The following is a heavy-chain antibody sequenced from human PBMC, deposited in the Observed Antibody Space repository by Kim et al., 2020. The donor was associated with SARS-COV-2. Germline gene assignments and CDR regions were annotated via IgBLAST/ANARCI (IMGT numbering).Heavy chain of an antibody. CDR2: IYYSGST. J-gene: IGHJ6*02. V-gene: IGHV4-39*01. D-gene: IGHD2-2*02. Sequence: SETLSLTCTVSGGSISSSSYYWGWIRQPPGKGLEWIGSIYYSGSTYYNPSLKSRATISVDTSKNQFSLKLSSVTAADTAVYYCARHLFRSHTLYRPPFGMDVWGQGTTVTVSS. CDR1: GGSISSSSYY. CDR3: ARHLFRSHTLYRPPFGMDV.